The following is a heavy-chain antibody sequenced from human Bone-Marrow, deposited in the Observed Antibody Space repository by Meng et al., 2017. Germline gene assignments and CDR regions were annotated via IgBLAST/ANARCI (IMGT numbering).Heavy chain of an antibody. V-gene: IGHV1-8*02. CDR1: GYTFISSD. D-gene: IGHD6-25*01. Sequence: QVVVVESVAAVKEPGCSVNVSCKASGYTFISSDINWVRQAVGQGLEWLGWMNPNSGTAVYAQSFQGRVTMTRDTSTDTAYLELSSLRSEDTALYYCARGKDSSDYYIFASWGQGTLVTVSS. J-gene: IGHJ4*02. CDR2: MNPNSGTA. CDR3: ARGKDSSDYYIFAS.